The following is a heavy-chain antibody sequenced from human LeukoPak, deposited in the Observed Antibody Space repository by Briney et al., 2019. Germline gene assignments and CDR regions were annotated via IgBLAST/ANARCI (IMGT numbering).Heavy chain of an antibody. Sequence: GGSLRLSCAASGFTVSSNYMSWVRQAPGKGLEWVANINEDGSAKSYVDSVKGRFTISRDNTRNSLYLQITGLRAEDTAVYYCARENVGRWFGELLSWGQGTLVTVSS. CDR3: ARENVGRWFGELLS. CDR2: INEDGSAK. CDR1: GFTVSSNY. D-gene: IGHD3-10*01. V-gene: IGHV3-7*01. J-gene: IGHJ5*02.